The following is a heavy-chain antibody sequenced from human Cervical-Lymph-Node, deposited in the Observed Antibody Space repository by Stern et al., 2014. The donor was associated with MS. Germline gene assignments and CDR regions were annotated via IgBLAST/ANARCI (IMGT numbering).Heavy chain of an antibody. J-gene: IGHJ4*02. CDR2: VIYNGTNK. Sequence: MQLVESGGGVVQPWRSLRLSCAASGFTFKSYTMQWVRPAPGKGLEWVAFVIYNGTNKYYADSVKGRFTISRDNSKNTLFLQMNSLRPEDSAVYYCAKYAQSFDSWGQGTLVTVSS. D-gene: IGHD2-2*01. V-gene: IGHV3-30*14. CDR3: AKYAQSFDS. CDR1: GFTFKSYT.